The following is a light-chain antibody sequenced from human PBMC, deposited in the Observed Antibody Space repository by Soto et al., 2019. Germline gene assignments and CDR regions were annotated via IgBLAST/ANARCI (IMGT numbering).Light chain of an antibody. Sequence: ERVMTQSPATLSVSPGERATLSCRAAQDVTTNFAWYQLKRGQPPRLLIYDISTRATGVPARFSGSGSGTEFTLTISGLQSEDFALYFCQQYNNWPFSFGQGTRLEIK. V-gene: IGKV3-15*01. CDR1: QDVTTN. J-gene: IGKJ5*01. CDR2: DIS. CDR3: QQYNNWPFS.